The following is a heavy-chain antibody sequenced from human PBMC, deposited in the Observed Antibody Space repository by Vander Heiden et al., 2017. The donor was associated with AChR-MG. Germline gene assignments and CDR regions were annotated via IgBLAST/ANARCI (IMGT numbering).Heavy chain of an antibody. V-gene: IGHV4-34*01. CDR1: GGSFSGYY. CDR3: ARGRRKRAAANASHAYFDY. J-gene: IGHJ4*02. Sequence: QVQLQQWGAGLLQPSETLSLTCAVYGGSFSGYYWSWIRQPPGKGLEWIGEINHSGSTNYNPSLKSRVTISVDTSKNQFSLKLSSVTAADTAVYYCARGRRKRAAANASHAYFDYWGQGTLVTVSS. D-gene: IGHD6-13*01. CDR2: INHSGST.